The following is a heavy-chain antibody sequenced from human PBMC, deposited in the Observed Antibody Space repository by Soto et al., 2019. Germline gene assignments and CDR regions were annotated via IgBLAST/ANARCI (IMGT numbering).Heavy chain of an antibody. Sequence: LRLSCAASGFTFSSYAMSWVRQAPGKGLEWVSAISGSGGSTYYADSVKGRFTIPRDNSKNTLYLQMNSLRAEDTAVYYCAKVGGIFGVVSWFDPWGQGTLVTVSS. CDR1: GFTFSSYA. J-gene: IGHJ5*02. CDR2: ISGSGGST. CDR3: AKVGGIFGVVSWFDP. V-gene: IGHV3-23*01. D-gene: IGHD3-3*01.